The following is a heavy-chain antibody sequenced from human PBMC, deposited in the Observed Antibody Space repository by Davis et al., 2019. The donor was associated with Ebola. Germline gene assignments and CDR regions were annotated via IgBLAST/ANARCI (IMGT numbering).Heavy chain of an antibody. Sequence: LTCAASGFTFSDYYMSSIRQAPGKGLEWLSYISTYGTTIYYGDSVKGRFTISRDNAKNSLYLQMHSLRPEDTAVYYCASGERRYYDYNGMDVWGQGTTVTVSS. CDR3: ASGERRYYDYNGMDV. CDR2: ISTYGTTI. J-gene: IGHJ6*02. CDR1: GFTFSDYY. D-gene: IGHD1-1*01. V-gene: IGHV3-11*01.